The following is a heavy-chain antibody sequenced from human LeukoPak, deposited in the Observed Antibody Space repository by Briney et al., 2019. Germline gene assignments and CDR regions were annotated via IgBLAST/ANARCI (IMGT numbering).Heavy chain of an antibody. CDR1: GFTFSSYA. J-gene: IGHJ4*02. D-gene: IGHD6-13*01. V-gene: IGHV3-23*01. CDR2: ISGSGGNT. Sequence: PGGSLRLSCAASGFTFSSYAMSWVRQAPGKGLEWVSGISGSGGNTYYADSVKGRFTISRDNSKSTLYLQMNSLRAEDTAVYYCAKDRYSGLNTIDYWGQGTLVTVSS. CDR3: AKDRYSGLNTIDY.